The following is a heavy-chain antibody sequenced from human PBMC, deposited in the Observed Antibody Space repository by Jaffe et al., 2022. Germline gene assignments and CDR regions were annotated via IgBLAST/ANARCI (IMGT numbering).Heavy chain of an antibody. V-gene: IGHV3-23*01. CDR2: ISGSGGST. CDR1: GFTFSSYA. J-gene: IGHJ2*01. CDR3: AKDKTPPTTREYSGYDSGFYWYFDL. Sequence: EVQLLESGGGLVQPGGSLRLSCAASGFTFSSYAMSWVRQAPGKGLEWVSAISGSGGSTYYADSVKGRFTISRDNSKNTLYLQMNSLRAEDTAVYYCAKDKTPPTTREYSGYDSGFYWYFDLWGRGTLVTVSS. D-gene: IGHD5-12*01.